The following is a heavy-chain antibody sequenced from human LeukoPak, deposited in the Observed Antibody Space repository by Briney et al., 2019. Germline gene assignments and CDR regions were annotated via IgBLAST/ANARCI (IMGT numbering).Heavy chain of an antibody. V-gene: IGHV4-34*01. J-gene: IGHJ5*02. Sequence: SETLSLTCAVYGGSFSGYYWSWIRRPPGKGLEWIGETNHSGSTNYNPSLKSRVTISVDTSKNQFSLKLSSVTAADTAVYYCARAYCSSTSCYANWFDPWGQGTLVTVSS. D-gene: IGHD2-2*01. CDR2: TNHSGST. CDR1: GGSFSGYY. CDR3: ARAYCSSTSCYANWFDP.